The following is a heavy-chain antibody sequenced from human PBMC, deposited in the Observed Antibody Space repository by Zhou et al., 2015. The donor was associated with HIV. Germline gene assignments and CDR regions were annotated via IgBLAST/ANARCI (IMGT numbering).Heavy chain of an antibody. V-gene: IGHV1-69*09. J-gene: IGHJ3*01. CDR2: FIPMSDIE. D-gene: IGHD3-22*01. CDR1: GSTFSDSE. CDR3: ATSSGKYDFAFDV. Sequence: QVQLVQSGTEVKRPGSSVKVSCKASGSTFSDSEISWVRQAPGQGLEWMGRFIPMSDIENHAQKFRGRLTISADRSTGTAYMELSRLRSEDAAVYYCATSSGKYDFAFDVWGQGTKVIVS.